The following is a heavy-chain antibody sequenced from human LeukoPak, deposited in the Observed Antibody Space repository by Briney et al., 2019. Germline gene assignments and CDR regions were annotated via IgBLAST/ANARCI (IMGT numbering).Heavy chain of an antibody. V-gene: IGHV3-23*01. CDR3: AGILTGYYTFPLPFDY. D-gene: IGHD3-9*01. Sequence: PGGSLRLSCAASGFTFSSYAMSWVRQAPGKGLEWVSAISGSGGSTYYADSVKGRFTISRDNSKNTLYLQMNSLRAEDPAVYYCAGILTGYYTFPLPFDYWGQGTLVTVSS. J-gene: IGHJ4*02. CDR1: GFTFSSYA. CDR2: ISGSGGST.